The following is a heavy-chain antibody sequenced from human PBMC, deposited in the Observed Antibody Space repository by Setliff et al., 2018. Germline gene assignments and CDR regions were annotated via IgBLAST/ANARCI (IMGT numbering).Heavy chain of an antibody. Sequence: GGSLRLSCGASGFTFSKYWMYWVRQVPGKGLVWVSRINGDGTITNYADSVKGRFTISRDNAKNTLYLQMNSLRGKDTAVYFCAGQGPIFGSGLIPGFDQWGQGTMVTVSS. CDR2: INGDGTIT. V-gene: IGHV3-74*01. CDR1: GFTFSKYW. J-gene: IGHJ4*02. CDR3: AGQGPIFGSGLIPGFDQ. D-gene: IGHD3-3*01.